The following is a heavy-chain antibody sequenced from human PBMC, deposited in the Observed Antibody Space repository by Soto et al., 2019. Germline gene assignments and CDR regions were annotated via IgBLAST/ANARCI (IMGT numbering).Heavy chain of an antibody. CDR3: VRDGTKTLRDWFDP. CDR1: GASISGFY. J-gene: IGHJ5*02. Sequence: LSLTCTVSGASISGFYWSWIRKSAGKGLEWIGRIYATGTTDYNPSLKSRVMMSVDTSKKQFSLKLRSVTAADTAVYYRVRDGTKTLRDWFDPWGQGISVTVS. D-gene: IGHD1-1*01. CDR2: IYATGTT. V-gene: IGHV4-4*07.